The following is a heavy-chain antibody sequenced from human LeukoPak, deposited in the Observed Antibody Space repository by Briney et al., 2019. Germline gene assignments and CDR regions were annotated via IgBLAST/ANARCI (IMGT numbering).Heavy chain of an antibody. D-gene: IGHD3-16*01. V-gene: IGHV4-4*07. CDR3: AREGGY. CDR1: GVSISSYY. J-gene: IGHJ4*02. CDR2: IFTSGST. Sequence: PSETLSLTCTVSGVSISSYYWSRSRQPAGKGLEWRARIFTSGSTNYNPSLKCRVTISVDKSKNQFSLKLSSVTAADTAVYYCAREGGYWGQGTLVTVSS.